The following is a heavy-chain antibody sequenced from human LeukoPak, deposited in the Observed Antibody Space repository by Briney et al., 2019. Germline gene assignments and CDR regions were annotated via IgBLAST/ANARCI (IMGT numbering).Heavy chain of an antibody. J-gene: IGHJ4*02. V-gene: IGHV4-31*03. CDR1: GGSIRSSYYY. Sequence: PSETLSLTCTVSGGSIRSSYYYWGWIRQPPGKGLEWIGYIYYSGSTYYNPSLKSRVTISIDTSKNQFSLKLSSVTAADTAVYYCARETTVSEHFDYWGQGTPVTVSS. CDR2: IYYSGST. CDR3: ARETTVSEHFDY. D-gene: IGHD4-17*01.